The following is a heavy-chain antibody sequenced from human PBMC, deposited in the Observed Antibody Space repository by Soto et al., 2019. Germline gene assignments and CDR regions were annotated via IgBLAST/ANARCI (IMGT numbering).Heavy chain of an antibody. V-gene: IGHV3-48*01. J-gene: IGHJ4*02. D-gene: IGHD4-17*01. Sequence: PGGSLRLSCAVSGFTFRSYSMHWVRQSPGKGLEWISFISSGGDTKYYADSVKGRFTISRDNSKNTLYLQMNSLRAEDTAVYYCAKDTGDYGLYYFDYWGQGTLVTVSS. CDR3: AKDTGDYGLYYFDY. CDR2: ISSGGDTK. CDR1: GFTFRSYS.